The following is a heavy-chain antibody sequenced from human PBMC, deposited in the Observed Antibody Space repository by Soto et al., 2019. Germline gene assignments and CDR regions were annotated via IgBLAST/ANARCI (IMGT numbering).Heavy chain of an antibody. V-gene: IGHV1-69*12. CDR1: GGTFSSYA. J-gene: IGHJ4*02. Sequence: QVQLVQSEAEVKKPGSSVKVSCKASGGTFSSYAISWVRQAPGQGLEWMGGIIPIFGTANYAQKFQGRVTITADESTSTAYMELSSLRSEDTAVYYCATDRRDYGGNSVYFDYWGQGTLVTVSS. D-gene: IGHD4-17*01. CDR3: ATDRRDYGGNSVYFDY. CDR2: IIPIFGTA.